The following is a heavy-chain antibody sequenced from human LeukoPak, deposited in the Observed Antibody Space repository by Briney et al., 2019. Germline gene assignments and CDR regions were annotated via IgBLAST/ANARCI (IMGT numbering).Heavy chain of an antibody. Sequence: GASVKVSCETSGYTFSAFYMHWVRQAPGQGLEWMGWINPNSGGTNYAQKLQGRVTMTTDTSTSTAYMELRSLRSDDTAVYYCATAAVRGVLPVYYFDYWGQGTLVTVSS. J-gene: IGHJ4*02. D-gene: IGHD3-10*01. CDR3: ATAAVRGVLPVYYFDY. V-gene: IGHV1-2*02. CDR2: INPNSGGT. CDR1: GYTFSAFY.